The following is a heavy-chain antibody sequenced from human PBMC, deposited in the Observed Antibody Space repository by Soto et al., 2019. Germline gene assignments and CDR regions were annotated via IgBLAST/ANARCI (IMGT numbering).Heavy chain of an antibody. CDR2: VSYDGSNK. J-gene: IGHJ6*02. CDR3: ARDMIHSQYYYYDMDV. CDR1: GFTFSSYT. Sequence: PGGSLRLSCAAPGFTFSSYTMHWVRQAPGKGLEWVAVVSYDGSNKYYADSVKGRFTISRDNSKNTLYLQMNSLRAEDTAVYYCARDMIHSQYYYYDMDVWGQGTTVTVSS. D-gene: IGHD3-16*01. V-gene: IGHV3-30-3*01.